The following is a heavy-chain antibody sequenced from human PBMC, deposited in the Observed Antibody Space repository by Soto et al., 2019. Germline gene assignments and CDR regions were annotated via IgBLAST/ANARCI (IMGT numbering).Heavy chain of an antibody. Sequence: GASVKVSCKASGFTFTSSAMQWVRQARGQRLEWIGWIVVGSGNTNYAQKFQERVTITRDMSTSTAYVELSSLRSDDTAVYYCAREPNYFDYWGQGTLVTVSS. CDR2: IVVGSGNT. CDR3: AREPNYFDY. V-gene: IGHV1-58*02. CDR1: GFTFTSSA. J-gene: IGHJ4*02.